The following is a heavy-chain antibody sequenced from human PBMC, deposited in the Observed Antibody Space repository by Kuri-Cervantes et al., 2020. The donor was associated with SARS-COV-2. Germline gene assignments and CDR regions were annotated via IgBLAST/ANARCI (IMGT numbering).Heavy chain of an antibody. D-gene: IGHD4-17*01. V-gene: IGHV1-46*01. CDR2: INPSGGST. Sequence: ASVKVSCKASGYTFTSYHMHWVRQAPGQGLEWMGVINPSGGSTSDAQKFQGRVTMTRDTSTSTAYMELSSLRSEDTAVYYCARGRFVEDDYGDYLLPDYWGQGTLVTVSS. CDR1: GYTFTSYH. CDR3: ARGRFVEDDYGDYLLPDY. J-gene: IGHJ4*02.